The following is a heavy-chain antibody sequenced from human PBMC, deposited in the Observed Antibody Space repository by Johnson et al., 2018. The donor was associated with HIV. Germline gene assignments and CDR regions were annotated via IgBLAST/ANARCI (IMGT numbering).Heavy chain of an antibody. V-gene: IGHV3-30*18. CDR2: IWYDGSNK. Sequence: QVQLVESGGGLVQPGRSLRLSCAASGFTFDDYAMHWVRQAPGKGLEWVAVIWYDGSNKYYGDSVKGRFTISRDNSKNTLYLQMNSLRAEDTAVYYCAKDWGVASVPFDAFDIWGQGTMVTVSS. J-gene: IGHJ3*02. D-gene: IGHD3-16*01. CDR1: GFTFDDYA. CDR3: AKDWGVASVPFDAFDI.